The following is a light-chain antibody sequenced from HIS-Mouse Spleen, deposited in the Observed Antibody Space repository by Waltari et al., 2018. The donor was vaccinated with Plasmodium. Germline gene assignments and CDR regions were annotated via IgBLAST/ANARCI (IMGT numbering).Light chain of an antibody. V-gene: IGKV1-33*01. Sequence: DIQLTQSPSSLSASVGVRVTITCQASQDISNYLNWYQQKPGKAPKLLIYDASNLETGVPSRFSGSGSGTEFTFTISSLQPEDIATYYCQQYDNLPYTFGQGTKLEIK. J-gene: IGKJ2*01. CDR3: QQYDNLPYT. CDR2: DAS. CDR1: QDISNY.